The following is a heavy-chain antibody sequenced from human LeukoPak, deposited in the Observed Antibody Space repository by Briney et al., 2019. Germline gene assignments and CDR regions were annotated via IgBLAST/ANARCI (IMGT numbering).Heavy chain of an antibody. CDR1: GFTFSDYY. D-gene: IGHD6-13*01. J-gene: IGHJ4*02. Sequence: GGSLRLSCAASGFTFSDYYMSWVRQAPGKGLEWVAVISYDGSNKYYADSVKGRFTISRDNSKNTLYLQMNSLRAEDTAVYYCARRIAAAALFDYWGQGTLVTVSS. CDR3: ARRIAAAALFDY. V-gene: IGHV3-30-3*01. CDR2: ISYDGSNK.